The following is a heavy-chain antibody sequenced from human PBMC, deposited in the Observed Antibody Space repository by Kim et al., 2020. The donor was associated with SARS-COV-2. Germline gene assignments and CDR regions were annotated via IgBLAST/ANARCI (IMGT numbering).Heavy chain of an antibody. J-gene: IGHJ2*01. CDR3: ARVPGTTTAWWYFDL. CDR2: IGTAGDT. CDR1: GFTFSSYD. V-gene: IGHV3-13*04. Sequence: GGSLRLSCAASGFTFSSYDMHWVRQATGKGLEWVSAIGTAGDTYYPGSVKGRFTISRENAKNSLYLQMNSLRAGDTAVYYCARVPGTTTAWWYFDLWGRGTLVTVSS. D-gene: IGHD1-1*01.